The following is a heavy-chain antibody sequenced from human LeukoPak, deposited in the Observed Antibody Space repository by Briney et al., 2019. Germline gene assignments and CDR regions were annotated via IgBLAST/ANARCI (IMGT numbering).Heavy chain of an antibody. CDR3: AKLDYYGNY. J-gene: IGHJ4*02. V-gene: IGHV3-23*01. CDR2: ISGSSVTT. Sequence: GGSLRLSCAASGFIFRSYVMSWVRQAPGKGLEWVSTISGSSVTTYYADSVKGRFTISRDNSKNTLYLQMNSLRAEDTAVYYCAKLDYYGNYWGQGTLVTVSS. D-gene: IGHD3-10*01. CDR1: GFIFRSYV.